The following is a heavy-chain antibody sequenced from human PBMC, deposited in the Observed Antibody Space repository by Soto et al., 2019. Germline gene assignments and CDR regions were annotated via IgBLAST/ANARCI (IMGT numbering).Heavy chain of an antibody. CDR2: ISAYNGNT. CDR1: GYTFTSYG. Sequence: ASVKVSCKASGYTFTSYGISWVRQAPGQGLEWMGWISAYNGNTNYAQKLQGRVTMTTDTSTSTAYMELRSLRSDDTAVYYCARDCGYYDSSGYCCDYYYYGMDVWGQGTTVTVSS. D-gene: IGHD3-22*01. CDR3: ARDCGYYDSSGYCCDYYYYGMDV. J-gene: IGHJ6*01. V-gene: IGHV1-18*01.